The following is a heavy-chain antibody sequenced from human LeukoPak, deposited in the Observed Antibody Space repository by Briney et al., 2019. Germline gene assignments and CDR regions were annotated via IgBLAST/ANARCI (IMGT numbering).Heavy chain of an antibody. D-gene: IGHD2-15*01. CDR3: ARDYATVVGTDY. CDR1: GYTFTGHY. J-gene: IGHJ4*02. V-gene: IGHV1-2*02. CDR2: INPNSGVT. Sequence: ASVKVSCKASGYTFTGHYMRWVRQAPGQGPEWMGWINPNSGVTDYAQKFQGRVTMTSDTSITTAYMELSRLRYDDTAVYYCARDYATVVGTDYWGQGTLVTVSS.